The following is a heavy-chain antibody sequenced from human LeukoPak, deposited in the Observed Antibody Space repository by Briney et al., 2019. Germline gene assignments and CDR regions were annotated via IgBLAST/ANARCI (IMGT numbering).Heavy chain of an antibody. CDR1: GFTFSSYS. CDR3: ARGDYDFWSGYYPFDY. J-gene: IGHJ4*02. CDR2: ISSSSSYI. V-gene: IGHV3-21*01. D-gene: IGHD3-3*01. Sequence: GGSLRLSCAASGFTFSSYSMTWVRQAPGKGLEWVSSISSSSSYIYYADSVKGRFTISRDNAKNSLYLQMNSLRAEDTAVYYCARGDYDFWSGYYPFDYWGQGTLVTVSS.